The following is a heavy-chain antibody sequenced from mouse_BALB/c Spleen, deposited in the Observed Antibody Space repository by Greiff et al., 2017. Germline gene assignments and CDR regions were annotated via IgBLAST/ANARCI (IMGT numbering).Heavy chain of an antibody. V-gene: IGHV2-2*02. Sequence: QVQLQQSGPGLVQPSQSLSITCTVSGFSLTSYGVHWVRQSPGKGLEWLGVIWSGGSTDYNAAFISRLSISKDNSKSQVFFKMNSLQANDTAIYYCARLRLRTMDYWGQGTSVTVSS. CDR3: ARLRLRTMDY. CDR2: IWSGGST. J-gene: IGHJ4*01. D-gene: IGHD1-2*01. CDR1: GFSLTSYG.